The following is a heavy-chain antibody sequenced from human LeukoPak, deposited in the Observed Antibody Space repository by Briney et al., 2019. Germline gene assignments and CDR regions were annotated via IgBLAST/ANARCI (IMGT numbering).Heavy chain of an antibody. CDR2: ISGSGDST. V-gene: IGHV3-23*01. J-gene: IGHJ5*02. CDR3: ASNPIRKYGSGSHNWFDP. Sequence: GGSLRLSCAASEFIFSNYAMNWVRQAPGKGLEWVSGISGSGDSTEYADSVKGRFTISRDNSKNTLYLQMNSLRAEDTAVYYCASNPIRKYGSGSHNWFDPWGQGTLVTVSS. CDR1: EFIFSNYA. D-gene: IGHD3-10*01.